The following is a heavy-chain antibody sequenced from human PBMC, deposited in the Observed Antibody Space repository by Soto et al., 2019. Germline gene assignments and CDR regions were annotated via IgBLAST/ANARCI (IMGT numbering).Heavy chain of an antibody. CDR3: AKDLANWYFDL. V-gene: IGHV3-23*01. CDR2: ISGSGGST. CDR1: GFTFSSYA. Sequence: EVQLLESGGGLVQPGGSPRLSCAASGFTFSSYAMSWVRQAPGKGLEWVSGISGSGGSTYYADSVKGRFTISRDNSKNTLYPQMSTLRAEDTAVYYCAKDLANWYFDLWGRGTLVTVSS. J-gene: IGHJ2*01.